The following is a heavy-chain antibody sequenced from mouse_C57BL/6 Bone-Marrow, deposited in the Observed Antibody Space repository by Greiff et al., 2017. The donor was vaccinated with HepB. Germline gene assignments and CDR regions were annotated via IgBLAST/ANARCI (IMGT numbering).Heavy chain of an antibody. CDR3: ARDGYYFYYAMDY. V-gene: IGHV1-50*01. CDR2: IDPSDSYT. J-gene: IGHJ4*01. CDR1: GYTFTSYW. Sequence: QVQLQQPGAELVKPGASVKLSCKASGYTFTSYWMQWVKQRPGQGLEWIGEIDPSDSYTNYNQKFQGKATLTVDTSSSTAYMQLSSLTSEDSAVYYCARDGYYFYYAMDYWGQGTSVTVSS. D-gene: IGHD2-3*01.